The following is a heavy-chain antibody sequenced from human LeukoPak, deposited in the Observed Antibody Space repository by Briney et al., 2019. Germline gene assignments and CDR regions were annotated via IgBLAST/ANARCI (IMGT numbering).Heavy chain of an antibody. Sequence: SETLSLTCTVSGGSISSSSNYWAWIRQPPGKGLEWNGNIYHRGNTYYNPSLKSRITASVDTSKIQFSLELSSVTAAGTAVYYCARSGYSAIWYRGGFDIWGQGTMVTVSS. CDR3: ARSGYSAIWYRGGFDI. CDR2: IYHRGNT. CDR1: GGSISSSSNY. J-gene: IGHJ3*02. D-gene: IGHD6-13*01. V-gene: IGHV4-39*01.